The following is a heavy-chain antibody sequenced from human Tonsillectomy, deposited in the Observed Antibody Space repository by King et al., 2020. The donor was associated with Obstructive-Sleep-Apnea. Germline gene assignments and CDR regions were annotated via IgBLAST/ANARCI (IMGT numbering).Heavy chain of an antibody. CDR1: GFTFSSYS. Sequence: VQLVESGGGLVQPGGSLRLSCAAAGFTFSSYSMNWVRQAPGKGLEGVSYISSSSSTIDYADSGKGRFTISSDNAKNSLYLQMNSLRAEDTAVYYCARMRRSPTHDAFDIWGQGTMVTVSS. CDR3: ARMRRSPTHDAFDI. J-gene: IGHJ3*02. CDR2: ISSSSSTI. V-gene: IGHV3-48*04.